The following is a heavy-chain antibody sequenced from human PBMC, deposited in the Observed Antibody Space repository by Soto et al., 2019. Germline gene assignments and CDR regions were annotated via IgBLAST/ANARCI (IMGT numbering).Heavy chain of an antibody. CDR3: TKVSPQWLVHDY. CDR2: IHFGGNT. Sequence: HPGGSLRLCCAASGFTVSGDYVSWVRQAPGKGLECVSVIHFGGNTYYADSVKGRFTVSRDNSKNTLYLQMNSLRVEDTAIYFCTKVSPQWLVHDYWGQGTLVTV. V-gene: IGHV3-53*01. D-gene: IGHD6-19*01. CDR1: GFTVSGDY. J-gene: IGHJ4*02.